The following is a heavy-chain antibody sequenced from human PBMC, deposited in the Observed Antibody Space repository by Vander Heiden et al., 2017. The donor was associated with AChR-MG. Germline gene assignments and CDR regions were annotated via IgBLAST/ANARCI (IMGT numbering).Heavy chain of an antibody. CDR1: GFNLRHYA. CDR2: ISGSGDYT. J-gene: IGHJ6*02. Sequence: EEQLLESGGDLVQPGGSLRLSCAASGFNLRHYAMTWVRQAPGQGLEWVSLISGSGDYTYCADSVKGRFTVSKDISQSTLYLQMKRLRADDTAVYYCLKEGVYGWGSYKHLARQVWDQGTKGKVSS. V-gene: IGHV3-23*01. D-gene: IGHD3-10*01. CDR3: LKEGVYGWGSYKHLARQV.